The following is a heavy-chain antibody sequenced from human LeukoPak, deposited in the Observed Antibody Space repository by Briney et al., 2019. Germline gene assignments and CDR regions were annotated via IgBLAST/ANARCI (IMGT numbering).Heavy chain of an antibody. D-gene: IGHD2-2*01. J-gene: IGHJ2*01. CDR3: ASAYCSSTSCYPHYWYFDL. Sequence: SETLSFTCTVSGGSISSYYWSWIRQPPGKGLEWIGYIYYSGSTNYNPSLKSRVTISVDPSNNHFSLKLSSVTAADTAVYYCASAYCSSTSCYPHYWYFDLWGRGTLVTVSS. V-gene: IGHV4-59*08. CDR2: IYYSGST. CDR1: GGSISSYY.